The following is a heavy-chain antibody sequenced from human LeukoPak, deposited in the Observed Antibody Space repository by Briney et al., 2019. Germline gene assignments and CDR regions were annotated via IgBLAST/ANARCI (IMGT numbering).Heavy chain of an antibody. D-gene: IGHD6-19*01. Sequence: GGSLRLSCAASGFTFSTYGMHWVRQAPGKGLEWVSFIRNNGDNKYYADSVRGRFTISRDNSKNTLYLQMNTLRTDDTAVYYCVTSKGAGYFDYWGQGTLVTVSS. J-gene: IGHJ4*02. CDR2: IRNNGDNK. V-gene: IGHV3-30*02. CDR3: VTSKGAGYFDY. CDR1: GFTFSTYG.